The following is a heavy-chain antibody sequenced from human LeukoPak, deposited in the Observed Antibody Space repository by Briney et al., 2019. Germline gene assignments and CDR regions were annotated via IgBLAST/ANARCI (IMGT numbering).Heavy chain of an antibody. CDR1: GFTVSSNY. V-gene: IGHV3-66*01. D-gene: IGHD4-23*01. J-gene: IGHJ4*02. CDR3: ARSWDYGGNSADFDY. CDR2: IYSGGST. Sequence: GGSLRLSCAASGFTVSSNYMSSVRQAPGKGLECVSVIYSGGSTYYADSVKGRFTISRDNSKNTLYLQMNSLRAEDTAVYYCARSWDYGGNSADFDYWGQGTLVTVSS.